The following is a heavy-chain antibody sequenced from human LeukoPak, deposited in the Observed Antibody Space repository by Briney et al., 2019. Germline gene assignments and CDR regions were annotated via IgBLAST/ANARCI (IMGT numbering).Heavy chain of an antibody. CDR3: AKGEGAAAWAGY. Sequence: GGSLRLSCAASGFTFSSYAMSWVRQAPGKGLEWVSAISGSGVSTYYADSVKGRFTISRGNSKNTLCLQMNSLRAEDAAVYYCAKGEGAAAWAGYWGQGTLVTVSS. CDR2: ISGSGVST. D-gene: IGHD6-13*01. V-gene: IGHV3-23*01. CDR1: GFTFSSYA. J-gene: IGHJ4*02.